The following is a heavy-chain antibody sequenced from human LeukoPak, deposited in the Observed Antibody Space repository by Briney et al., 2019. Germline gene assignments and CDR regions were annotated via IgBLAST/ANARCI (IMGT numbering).Heavy chain of an antibody. J-gene: IGHJ4*02. V-gene: IGHV4-61*01. CDR2: IYYSGST. Sequence: SETLSLTCTVSGGSFSSGSYYWSWIRQPPGKGLEWIGYIYYSGSTNYNPSLKSRVTISVDTSKNQFSLKLSSVTAADTAVYYCARADYSGFDYWGRGTLVTVSS. CDR3: ARADYSGFDY. D-gene: IGHD1-26*01. CDR1: GGSFSSGSYY.